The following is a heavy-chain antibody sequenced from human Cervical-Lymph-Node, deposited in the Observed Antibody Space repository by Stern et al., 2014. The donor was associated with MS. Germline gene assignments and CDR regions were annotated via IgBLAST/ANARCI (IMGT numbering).Heavy chain of an antibody. Sequence: QVQLQESGPGLVKPSQTLSLTCTVSGGSISSGSYYWSWIRQPAGKGLEWIGRIYTSGSTNYNPSLKSRVTISVDTSKNQFSLKLSSVTAADTAVYYCAREAAMGDYYYYYGMDVWGQGTTVTVSS. CDR1: GGSISSGSYY. D-gene: IGHD2-2*01. CDR3: AREAAMGDYYYYYGMDV. V-gene: IGHV4-61*02. CDR2: IYTSGST. J-gene: IGHJ6*02.